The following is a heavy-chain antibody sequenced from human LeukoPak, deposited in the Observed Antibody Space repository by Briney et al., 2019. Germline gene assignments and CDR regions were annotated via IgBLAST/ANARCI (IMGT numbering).Heavy chain of an antibody. D-gene: IGHD6-6*01. J-gene: IGHJ4*02. CDR3: ARVHRIAARSRYYFDY. V-gene: IGHV4-34*01. CDR1: GGSFSGYY. Sequence: SETLSLTCAVYGGSFSGYYWSWIRQPPGKGLEWIGEINHSGSTNYNPSLKSRVTISVDTSKNQFSLKLSSVTAADTAVYYCARVHRIAARSRYYFDYWGQGNLVTVSP. CDR2: INHSGST.